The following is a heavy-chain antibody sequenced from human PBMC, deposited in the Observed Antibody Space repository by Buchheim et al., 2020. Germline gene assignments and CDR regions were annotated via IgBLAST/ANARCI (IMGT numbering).Heavy chain of an antibody. V-gene: IGHV4-4*02. CDR2: IPHSGST. CDR3: AMITKRTAMDV. J-gene: IGHJ6*02. D-gene: IGHD3-16*01. CDR1: GGSISSSNW. Sequence: QVQLQESGPGLVKPSGTLSLTCAVSGGSISSSNWCIWVRQPPGKGLEWIGEIPHSGSTNYHPSLKSRVTISLNKSKDQFFLKLSSVTAADTAVYYCAMITKRTAMDVWGQGTT.